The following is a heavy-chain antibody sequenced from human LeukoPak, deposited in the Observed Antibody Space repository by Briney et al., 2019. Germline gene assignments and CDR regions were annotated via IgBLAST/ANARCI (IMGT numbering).Heavy chain of an antibody. CDR3: AKEGGKYMIVVVIYH. J-gene: IGHJ5*02. D-gene: IGHD3-22*01. CDR2: VYTSGNT. CDR1: GGSLGSGSYY. Sequence: PSETLSLTCTVSGGSLGSGSYYWGWIRQPAGKGLEWIGRVYTSGNTKYKPSLKSRVTISVDRSKNQFSLKLNSVTAADTAVYYCAKEGGKYMIVVVIYHWGQGTLVTVSS. V-gene: IGHV4-61*02.